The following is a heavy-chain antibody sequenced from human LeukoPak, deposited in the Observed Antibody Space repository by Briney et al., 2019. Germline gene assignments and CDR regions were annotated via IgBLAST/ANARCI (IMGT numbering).Heavy chain of an antibody. CDR3: ARAGADCYLDY. CDR2: ISAYNGNT. CDR1: GYTFTIFD. J-gene: IGHJ4*02. Sequence: ASVKLLRNACGYTFTIFDVRCAPQAPGQGLEWMGWISAYNGNTNYVQKLQGRVTMTTDTSTSTAYMELRSLRSDDTAVYDCARAGADCYLDYWGQGTLVTVSS. V-gene: IGHV1-18*01. D-gene: IGHD2-21*02.